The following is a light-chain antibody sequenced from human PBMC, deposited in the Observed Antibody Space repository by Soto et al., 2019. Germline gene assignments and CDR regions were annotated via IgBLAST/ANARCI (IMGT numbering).Light chain of an antibody. CDR1: SGHSSYA. CDR2: LNSDGSH. V-gene: IGLV4-69*01. CDR3: QTWDTGIWV. J-gene: IGLJ3*02. Sequence: QLVLTQSPSASASLGASVKLTYTLSSGHSSYAIAWHQQQPQKGPRYLMRLNSDGSHTKGDGIPDRFSGSSSGADRYLTISSLQSDDEADYYCQTWDTGIWVFGGGTKLTVL.